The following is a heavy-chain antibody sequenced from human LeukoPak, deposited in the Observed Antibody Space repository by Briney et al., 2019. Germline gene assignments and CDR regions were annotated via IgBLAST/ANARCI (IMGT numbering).Heavy chain of an antibody. V-gene: IGHV4-59*01. CDR1: GGSFSGYY. J-gene: IGHJ5*02. Sequence: PSETLSLTCAVYGGSFSGYYWSWIRQPPGKGLEWIGYIYYSGSTNYNPSLKSRVTISVDTSKNQFSLKLSSVTAADTAVYYCARDPSGGWFDPWGQGTLVTVSS. CDR2: IYYSGST. CDR3: ARDPSGGWFDP. D-gene: IGHD1-26*01.